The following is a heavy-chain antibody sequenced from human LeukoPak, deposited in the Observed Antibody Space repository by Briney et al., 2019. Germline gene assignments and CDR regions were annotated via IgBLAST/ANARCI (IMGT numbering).Heavy chain of an antibody. CDR1: GGSISSSSYY. CDR3: ARHADGSGTIGDYMDV. D-gene: IGHD3-10*01. Sequence: PSETLSLTCTVSGGSISSSSYYWGWIRQPPGKGLEWIGSIYYSGSTYYNPSLKSRVTISVDTSKNQFSLKLSSVTAADTAVYYCARHADGSGTIGDYMDVWGKGTTVTVSS. J-gene: IGHJ6*03. V-gene: IGHV4-39*01. CDR2: IYYSGST.